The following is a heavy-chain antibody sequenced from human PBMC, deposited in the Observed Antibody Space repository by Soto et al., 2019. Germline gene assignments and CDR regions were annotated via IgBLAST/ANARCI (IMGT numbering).Heavy chain of an antibody. V-gene: IGHV4-31*03. CDR2: IYYSGST. CDR1: GGSISSGGYY. D-gene: IGHD3-22*01. J-gene: IGHJ5*02. Sequence: SETLSLTCTVSGGSISSGGYYWSWIRQHPGKGLEWIGYIYYSGSTYYNPSLKSRVTIPVDTSKNQFSLKLSSVTAADTAVYYCARSYDSSGLNCFDPWGQGTLVTVSS. CDR3: ARSYDSSGLNCFDP.